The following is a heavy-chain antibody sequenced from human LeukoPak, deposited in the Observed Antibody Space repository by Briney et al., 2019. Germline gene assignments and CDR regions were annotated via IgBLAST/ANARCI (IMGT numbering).Heavy chain of an antibody. CDR2: ISSGGNYR. D-gene: IGHD3-10*01. V-gene: IGHV3-48*03. CDR3: ASPGGSGSYQLDY. Sequence: PGGSLRLSCAASGFTFSSYEINCVRQAPGKGLEWVSYISSGGNYRYYADSVKGRFTISRDNSNNTLYLQMNSLRAEDTAVYYCASPGGSGSYQLDYWGQGTLVTVSS. CDR1: GFTFSSYE. J-gene: IGHJ4*02.